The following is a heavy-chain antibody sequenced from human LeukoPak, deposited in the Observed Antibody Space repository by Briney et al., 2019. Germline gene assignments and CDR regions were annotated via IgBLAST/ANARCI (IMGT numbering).Heavy chain of an antibody. CDR3: ARDQGAVAASEDY. CDR2: INPNSGGT. D-gene: IGHD6-19*01. CDR1: GYTFTGYY. J-gene: IGHJ4*02. V-gene: IGHV1-2*02. Sequence: ASVKVSCKASGYTFTGYYMHWVRQAPGQGLEWMGWINPNSGGTNYAQKFQGRVTMTRDTSISTAYMELSRLRSDDTAVYYCARDQGAVAASEDYWGQGTLVTVSS.